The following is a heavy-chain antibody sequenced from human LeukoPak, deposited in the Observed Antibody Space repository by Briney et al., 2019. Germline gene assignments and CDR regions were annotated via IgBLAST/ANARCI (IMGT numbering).Heavy chain of an antibody. Sequence: PSETLSLTCAVYGGSFSGYYWSWIRQPPGKGLEWIREINHSGSTNYNPSLKSRVTISVDTPKNQFSLKLSDVTGADTAVYHCARASMVRGVRFDYWGQGTLVTVSS. V-gene: IGHV4-34*01. CDR3: ARASMVRGVRFDY. D-gene: IGHD3-10*01. CDR2: INHSGST. J-gene: IGHJ4*02. CDR1: GGSFSGYY.